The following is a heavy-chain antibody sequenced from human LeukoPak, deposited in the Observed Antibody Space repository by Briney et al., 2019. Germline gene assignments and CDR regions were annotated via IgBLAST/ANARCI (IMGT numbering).Heavy chain of an antibody. J-gene: IGHJ3*02. V-gene: IGHV1-69*04. D-gene: IGHD4-17*01. CDR3: ARAPPIAYGDYGGAFDI. CDR2: TIPILGIA. Sequence: ASVKVSCKASGGTFSSYAISWVRQAPGQGLEWMGRTIPILGIANYAQKFQGRVTITADKSTSTAYMELSSLRSEDTAVYYCARAPPIAYGDYGGAFDIWGQGTMVTVSS. CDR1: GGTFSSYA.